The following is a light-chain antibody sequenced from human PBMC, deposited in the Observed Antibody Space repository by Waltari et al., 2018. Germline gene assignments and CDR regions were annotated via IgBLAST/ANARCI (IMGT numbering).Light chain of an antibody. J-gene: IGLJ2*01. V-gene: IGLV3-25*03. CDR2: KNS. CDR3: QSVDNSFGYVV. CDR1: ALPFHY. Sequence: SYELTQPSSVSVSTGQIARITCSGDALPFHYIHWYQHNSGQAPVLVMFKNSERPSWIPERISGSSSGTTVTLTITGVQAEDEADYYCQSVDNSFGYVVFGGGTKLTVL.